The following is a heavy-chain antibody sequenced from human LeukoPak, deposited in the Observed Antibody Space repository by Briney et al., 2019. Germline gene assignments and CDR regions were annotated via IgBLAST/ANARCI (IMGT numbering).Heavy chain of an antibody. CDR2: INNGGDSS. Sequence: GGSLRLSCAASAFTFSSYAMSWVRQAPGKGLEWVSSINNGGDSSYYADSVKGRFTISRDNSKNSLYLQMNSLRAEDTAVYYCAKGGSYYTSSWFAPWGQGTLVTVSS. CDR3: AKGGSYYTSSWFAP. J-gene: IGHJ5*02. D-gene: IGHD3-10*01. V-gene: IGHV3-23*01. CDR1: AFTFSSYA.